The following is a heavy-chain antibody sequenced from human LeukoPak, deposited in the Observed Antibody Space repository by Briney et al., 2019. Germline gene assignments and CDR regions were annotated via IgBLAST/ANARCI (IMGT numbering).Heavy chain of an antibody. V-gene: IGHV1-18*01. D-gene: IGHD3-10*01. CDR1: GYTFKSYG. CDR3: AKVISVASGKYYFDY. CDR2: ISIYNGKT. J-gene: IGHJ4*02. Sequence: SVQVSCKASGYTFKSYGITWVRQAPGQGLEWMGWISIYNGKTNYVEKLRGRVTMTADTSTSTAFMELSGLRSDDTAVYYCAKVISVASGKYYFDYWGQGTLVTVSS.